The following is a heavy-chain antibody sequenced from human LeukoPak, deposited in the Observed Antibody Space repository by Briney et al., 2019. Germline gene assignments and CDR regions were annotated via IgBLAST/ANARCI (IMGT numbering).Heavy chain of an antibody. Sequence: SVKVSCKVSGGTFSSEAFSWVRQAPGQGLEWMGGIIPIFGTANYAQKFRARVTISADESTSTVYMELSSLRSEDAAVYYCAREPPVPNRYYHYMDVWGKGTTVAVSS. CDR1: GGTFSSEA. J-gene: IGHJ6*03. CDR3: AREPPVPNRYYHYMDV. D-gene: IGHD1-14*01. CDR2: IIPIFGTA. V-gene: IGHV1-69*13.